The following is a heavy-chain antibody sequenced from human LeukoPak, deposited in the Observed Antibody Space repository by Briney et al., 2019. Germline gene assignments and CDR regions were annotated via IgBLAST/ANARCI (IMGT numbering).Heavy chain of an antibody. CDR3: ARASVYYYDSSGYHTFDY. Sequence: PGGSLRLSCAASGFTFSSYSMNWVRQAPGKGLEWVSHISSSGGRTYYADSVKGRFTISRDNAKNSLYLQMNSLRAEDTALYYCARASVYYYDSSGYHTFDYWGQGTLVTVSS. V-gene: IGHV3-21*04. D-gene: IGHD3-22*01. J-gene: IGHJ4*02. CDR1: GFTFSSYS. CDR2: ISSSGGRT.